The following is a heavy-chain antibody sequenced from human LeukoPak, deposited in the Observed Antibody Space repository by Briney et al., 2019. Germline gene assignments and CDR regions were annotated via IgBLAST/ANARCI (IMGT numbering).Heavy chain of an antibody. D-gene: IGHD3-22*01. CDR1: GFTFSTYG. J-gene: IGHJ3*02. CDR2: ISGSGGSR. V-gene: IGHV3-23*01. Sequence: GGSLRLSCAASGFTFSTYGMSWVRQAPGKGLEWVSGISGSGGSRFYTDSVKGRFTISRDNSKNTLYLQMNSLRAEDTAVYYCAKVRMITMIAYDAFDIWGQGTMVTVSS. CDR3: AKVRMITMIAYDAFDI.